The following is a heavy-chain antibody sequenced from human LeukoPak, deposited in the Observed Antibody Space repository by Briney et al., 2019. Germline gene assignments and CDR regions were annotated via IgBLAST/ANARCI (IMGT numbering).Heavy chain of an antibody. D-gene: IGHD1-26*01. Sequence: GGSLRLSCAASGFTFSSYGMHWVRQAPGKGLEWVAVIWYDGSNKYYADSVKGRFTISRDNSKNTLYLQMNSLRDEDTAVYYCASSNGSLDYWGQGTLVTVSS. CDR2: IWYDGSNK. CDR1: GFTFSSYG. CDR3: ASSNGSLDY. J-gene: IGHJ4*02. V-gene: IGHV3-33*01.